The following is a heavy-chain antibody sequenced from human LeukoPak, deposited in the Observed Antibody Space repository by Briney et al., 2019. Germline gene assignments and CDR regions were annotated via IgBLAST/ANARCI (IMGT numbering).Heavy chain of an antibody. V-gene: IGHV3-21*01. CDR1: GFTVSSNY. J-gene: IGHJ4*02. Sequence: GGSLRLSRAASGFTVSSNYMNWVRQAPGKGLEWVSSITFNSGYIKYADSVKGRFTISRDNAKNSLFLQMDSLRAEDTAVYYCARARGNDWYSDYWGQGTLVTVSS. D-gene: IGHD3-9*01. CDR3: ARARGNDWYSDY. CDR2: ITFNSGYI.